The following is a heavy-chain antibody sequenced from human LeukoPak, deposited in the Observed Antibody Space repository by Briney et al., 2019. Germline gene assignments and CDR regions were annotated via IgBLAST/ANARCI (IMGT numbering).Heavy chain of an antibody. V-gene: IGHV3-23*01. Sequence: PGGSLRLSCAASGFTFSSYAMSWVRQAPGKGLEWVSAISGSGGSTYYADSVKGRFTISRDNSKNTLYLQMNSLRAEDTAVYYYAKDPNYYDSSGYAFDYWGQGTLVTVSS. D-gene: IGHD3-22*01. CDR2: ISGSGGST. J-gene: IGHJ4*02. CDR1: GFTFSSYA. CDR3: AKDPNYYDSSGYAFDY.